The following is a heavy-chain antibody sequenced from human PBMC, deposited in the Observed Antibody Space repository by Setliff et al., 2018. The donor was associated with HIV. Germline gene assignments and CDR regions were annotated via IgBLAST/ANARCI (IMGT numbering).Heavy chain of an antibody. V-gene: IGHV4-4*07. CDR2: VYTSGST. CDR1: GGSMSTYY. Sequence: SETLSLTCSVSGGSMSTYYWSWIRQPAGKRLEWIGRVYTSGSTIYNPSLRSRVTMSVDTSKGQFSLKLNSVAAADTAVYYCARVFPPIRGAPFGTPPGAFDIWGQGTMVTVSS. J-gene: IGHJ3*02. D-gene: IGHD2-15*01. CDR3: ARVFPPIRGAPFGTPPGAFDI.